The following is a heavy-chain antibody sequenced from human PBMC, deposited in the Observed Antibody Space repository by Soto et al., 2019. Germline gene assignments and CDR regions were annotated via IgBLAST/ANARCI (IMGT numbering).Heavy chain of an antibody. CDR1: SGSINSSY. CDR2: IHSSGTT. CDR3: ARDRIIGTSYSDY. J-gene: IGHJ4*02. V-gene: IGHV4-4*07. Sequence: SETLSLTCTVSSGSINSSYWSWIRQPAGKGLEWIGRIHSSGTTNYNPSLKSRVTMSVDTSKNQFSLKLTSVTAADTAVYYCARDRIIGTSYSDYWGQGILVTVSS. D-gene: IGHD1-7*01.